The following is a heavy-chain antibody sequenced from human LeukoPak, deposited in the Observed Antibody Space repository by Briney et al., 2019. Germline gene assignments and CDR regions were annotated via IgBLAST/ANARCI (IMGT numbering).Heavy chain of an antibody. Sequence: GGSLRLSCAASGFTFSSYAMTWVRQAPGKGLEWVSAISGSGDSTFHADSVKGRFTISRDNSKNTPSLQMNSLRVEDTAVYYCAKDLKRIAVAGSGDYWGQGTLVTVSS. D-gene: IGHD6-19*01. CDR1: GFTFSSYA. V-gene: IGHV3-23*01. CDR2: ISGSGDST. J-gene: IGHJ4*02. CDR3: AKDLKRIAVAGSGDY.